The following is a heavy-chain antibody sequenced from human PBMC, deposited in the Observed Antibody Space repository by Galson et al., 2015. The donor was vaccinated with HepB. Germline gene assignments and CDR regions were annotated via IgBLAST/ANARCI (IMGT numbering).Heavy chain of an antibody. Sequence: SLRLSCAASGFTFRSFGMHWVRQAPGKGLEWVALISHGGSKEYYADSVKGRFTISRDNNKDMLYLQMNSLRSEDTAVYYRTKDLHPMSTSFPGDYWGQGTLLTVSS. CDR3: TKDLHPMSTSFPGDY. J-gene: IGHJ4*02. V-gene: IGHV3-30*18. D-gene: IGHD5-24*01. CDR2: ISHGGSKE. CDR1: GFTFRSFG.